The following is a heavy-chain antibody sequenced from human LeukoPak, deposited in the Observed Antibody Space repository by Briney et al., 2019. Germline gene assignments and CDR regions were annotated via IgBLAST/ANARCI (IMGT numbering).Heavy chain of an antibody. CDR2: INTNTGNP. CDR3: ARDEDYYDSSGCYQGWFDP. Sequence: ASVTVSCKASGYTFTSYAMNWVRQAPGQGLEWMGWINTNTGNPTYAQGFTGRFVFSLDTSVSTAYLQISSLKAEDTAVYYCARDEDYYDSSGCYQGWFDPWGQGTLVTVSS. J-gene: IGHJ5*02. D-gene: IGHD3-22*01. V-gene: IGHV7-4-1*02. CDR1: GYTFTSYA.